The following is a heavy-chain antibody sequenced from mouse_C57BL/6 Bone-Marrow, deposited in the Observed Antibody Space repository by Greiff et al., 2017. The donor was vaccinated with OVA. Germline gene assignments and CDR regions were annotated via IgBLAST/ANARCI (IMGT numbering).Heavy chain of an antibody. D-gene: IGHD2-5*01. V-gene: IGHV1-15*01. CDR2: IDPETGGT. CDR3: TTRSNYVPYFDY. Sequence: VQLQQSGAELVRPGASVTLSCKASGYTFTDYEMHWVKQTPVHGLEWIGAIDPETGGTAYNQKFKGKAILTADKSSSTAYMELLSLTSEDSAVYYCTTRSNYVPYFDYWGQGTTLTVSS. CDR1: GYTFTDYE. J-gene: IGHJ2*01.